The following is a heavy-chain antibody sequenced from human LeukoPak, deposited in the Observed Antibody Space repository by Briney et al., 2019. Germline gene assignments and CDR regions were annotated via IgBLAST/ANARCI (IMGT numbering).Heavy chain of an antibody. CDR3: ARVALYSSSWYGYNWFDP. CDR1: GYTLTELS. D-gene: IGHD6-13*01. J-gene: IGHJ5*02. V-gene: IGHV1-24*01. Sequence: ASVKVSCKVSGYTLTELSMHWVRQAPGKGLEWMGGFDPEVGKTIYAQKFQGRVTMTEDTSTDTAYMELSSLRSEDTAVYYCARVALYSSSWYGYNWFDPWGQGTLVTVSS. CDR2: FDPEVGKT.